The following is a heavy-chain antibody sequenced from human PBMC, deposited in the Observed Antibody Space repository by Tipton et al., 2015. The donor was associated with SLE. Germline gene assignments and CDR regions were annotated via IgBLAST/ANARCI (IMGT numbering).Heavy chain of an antibody. CDR3: ARVPMVSTGGAFDI. D-gene: IGHD1-14*01. Sequence: TLSLTCTVSGGSISNGGYYWNWIRQHPGKGLEWIGNIYYSGSTYYNPPLKSRVTISADTSQNQFSLKVRSVTAADTAVYYCARVPMVSTGGAFDIWGQGTAVTVSS. V-gene: IGHV4-31*03. J-gene: IGHJ3*02. CDR1: GGSISNGGYY. CDR2: IYYSGST.